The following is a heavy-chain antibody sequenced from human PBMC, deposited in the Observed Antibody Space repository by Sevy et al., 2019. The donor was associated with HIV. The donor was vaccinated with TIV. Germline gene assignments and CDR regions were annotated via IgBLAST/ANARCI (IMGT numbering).Heavy chain of an antibody. V-gene: IGHV6-1*01. J-gene: IGHJ6*02. CDR2: TYFRSKGYS. CDR3: ARGDELNSYYYGMDV. Sequence: KQSQTLSLTCAISGDSVSSSSAAWNWFRQSPSGGLEGLGRTYFRSKGYSDYEVSVKGRVTINPDTSKNQFSLHLESVTPEDTAVYFCARGDELNSYYYGMDVWGQGTTVTVSS. D-gene: IGHD1-7*01. CDR1: GDSVSSSSAA.